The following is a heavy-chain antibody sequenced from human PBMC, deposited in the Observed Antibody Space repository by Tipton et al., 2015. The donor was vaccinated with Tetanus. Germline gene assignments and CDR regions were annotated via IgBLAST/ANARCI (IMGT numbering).Heavy chain of an antibody. V-gene: IGHV4-59*01. Sequence: TLSLTCAISGGSISGFYWAWIRQPPGKGLEWIGHMYYSGSANYNPSLKSRLTISMDTSNDQLSLRLTSVTAADTAIYYCARIRQVGKPGPFFDYWGQGTLVTVSS. J-gene: IGHJ4*02. CDR2: MYYSGSA. CDR1: GGSISGFY. CDR3: ARIRQVGKPGPFFDY. D-gene: IGHD7-27*01.